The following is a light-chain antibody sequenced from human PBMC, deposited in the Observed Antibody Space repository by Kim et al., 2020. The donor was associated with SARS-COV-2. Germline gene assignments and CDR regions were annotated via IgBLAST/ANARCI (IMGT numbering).Light chain of an antibody. CDR3: QQYNSYSRT. J-gene: IGKJ1*01. CDR1: QSISTW. Sequence: AAVGDRVTITCRASQSISTWLAWYQQKPGKVPKLLISDASSLKSGVPSRFSGSGSGTEFTLTISSLQPDDFATYYCQQYNSYSRTFGQGTKVAIK. V-gene: IGKV1-5*01. CDR2: DAS.